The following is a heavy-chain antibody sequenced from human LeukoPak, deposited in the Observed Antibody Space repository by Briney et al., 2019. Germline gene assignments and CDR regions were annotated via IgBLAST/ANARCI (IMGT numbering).Heavy chain of an antibody. V-gene: IGHV4-59*01. J-gene: IGHJ4*02. CDR1: GGSISSYY. CDR3: ASSQGTMIVENFYFDY. D-gene: IGHD3-22*01. CDR2: IHYSGST. Sequence: SETLSLTCTVSGGSISSYYWSWIRQPPGKGLEWIGYIHYSGSTNYNPSLKSRVTISVGTSKNQFSLKLSSVTAADTAVYYCASSQGTMIVENFYFDYWGQGTLVTVSS.